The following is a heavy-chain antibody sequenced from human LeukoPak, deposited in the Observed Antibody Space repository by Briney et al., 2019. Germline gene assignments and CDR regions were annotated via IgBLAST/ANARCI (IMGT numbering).Heavy chain of an antibody. CDR3: VTEFWYRFDY. V-gene: IGHV3-7*01. CDR2: TTRDGSGK. Sequence: TGGSLRLSCITSGFNFRGYNMAWVRQAPGKGLEWLATTTRDGSGKEYVDSVRGRFTISRDNAKNSIYLQMNTLSAEDTAVDFCVTEFWYRFDYWGQGLLVTVSS. J-gene: IGHJ4*02. D-gene: IGHD3-3*01. CDR1: GFNFRGYN.